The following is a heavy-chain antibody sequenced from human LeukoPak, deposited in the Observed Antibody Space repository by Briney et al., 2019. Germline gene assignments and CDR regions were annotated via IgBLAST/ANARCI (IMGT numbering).Heavy chain of an antibody. CDR3: ARSKKPSSIIDY. D-gene: IGHD3-10*01. CDR1: GFTFSSYA. Sequence: GGSLRLTCAASGFTFSSYAMSWVRQAPGKGLEWVAVISYDGSNKYYADSVKGRFTISRDNSKNTLYLQMNSLRAADTAVYYCARSKKPSSIIDYWGQGTLVTVSS. CDR2: ISYDGSNK. V-gene: IGHV3-30-3*01. J-gene: IGHJ4*02.